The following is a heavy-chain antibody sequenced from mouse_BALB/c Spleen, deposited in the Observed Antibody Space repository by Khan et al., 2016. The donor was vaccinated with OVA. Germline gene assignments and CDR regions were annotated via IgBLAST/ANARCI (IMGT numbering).Heavy chain of an antibody. V-gene: IGHV2-3*01. J-gene: IGHJ2*01. Sequence: VELVESGPGLVASSQSLSITCTVSGFSLTSTGVSWVRQPPGKGLEWLGVIWGDGGINYHSVLKSRLSISKDNSKTQVFLKLNSLPTDDTATYYCAKLRVIYFDNWGQGTTLTVSS. CDR2: IWGDGGI. CDR1: GFSLTSTG. CDR3: AKLRVIYFDN.